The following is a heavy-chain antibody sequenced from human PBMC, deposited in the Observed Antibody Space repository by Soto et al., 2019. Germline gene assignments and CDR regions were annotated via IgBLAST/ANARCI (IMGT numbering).Heavy chain of an antibody. D-gene: IGHD4-4*01. V-gene: IGHV3-33*01. CDR1: GFTFSSYG. Sequence: QVQLVESGVGVVQPGRSLRLSCAASGFTFSSYGMHWVRQAPGKGLEWVAVIWYDGSNKYYADSVKGQFTISRDNSKITKYLHMNSMRAKDTSVYYCARDRTLKDDYNYSFDYWGQRTMVTVSS. J-gene: IGHJ4*02. CDR3: ARDRTLKDDYNYSFDY. CDR2: IWYDGSNK.